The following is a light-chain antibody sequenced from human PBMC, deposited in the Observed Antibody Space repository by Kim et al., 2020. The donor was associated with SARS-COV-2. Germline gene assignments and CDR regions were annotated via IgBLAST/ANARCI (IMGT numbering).Light chain of an antibody. V-gene: IGLV2-18*02. CDR1: RSDIGDYDR. Sequence: GHSVTISCTGTRSDIGDYDRVSWYKQFPGTAPRLMIYEVDNRPSGVPDRFSGSKSGNTASLTISGLQTEDEADYYCSSYTNYKTVIFGGGTKVTVL. CDR2: EVD. CDR3: SSYTNYKTVI. J-gene: IGLJ2*01.